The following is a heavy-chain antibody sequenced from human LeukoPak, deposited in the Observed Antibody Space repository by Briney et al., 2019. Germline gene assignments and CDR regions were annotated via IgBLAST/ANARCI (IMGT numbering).Heavy chain of an antibody. CDR1: GFTFDDYG. CDR3: ARVQGYCSSTSCYFDY. D-gene: IGHD2-2*01. CDR2: RNGGST. Sequence: GGSLRLSCAASGFTFDDYGVSWVRQAPGKGLEWVSGRNGGSTGYADSVKGRFTTSRDNAKNSLYLQMNSLRAEDTALYYCARVQGYCSSTSCYFDYWGQGTLVTVSS. J-gene: IGHJ4*02. V-gene: IGHV3-20*04.